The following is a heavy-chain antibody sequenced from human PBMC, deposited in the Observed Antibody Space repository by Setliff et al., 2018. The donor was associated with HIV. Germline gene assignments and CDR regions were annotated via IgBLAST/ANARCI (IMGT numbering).Heavy chain of an antibody. CDR2: IYASGKT. CDR3: ARGNNDLESFDY. J-gene: IGHJ4*02. D-gene: IGHD3-3*01. Sequence: PSETLSLTCSVSRGSISSGSYYWSWIRQSGGKGLEWIGRIYASGKTTFNPSLKSRVRMSVDTSKNQFSLKLTSVTASDTAVYYCARGNNDLESFDYWGQGALVTVSS. CDR1: RGSISSGSYY. V-gene: IGHV4-61*02.